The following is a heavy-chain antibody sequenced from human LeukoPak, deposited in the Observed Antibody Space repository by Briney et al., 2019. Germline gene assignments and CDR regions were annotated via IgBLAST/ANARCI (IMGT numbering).Heavy chain of an antibody. Sequence: GGSLRLSCAASGFTVSSNYMSWVRQAPGKGLEWVSVIYSGGSTYYADSVKGRFTISRDNSKNTLYLQMNSLRAEDTAVYYCARDRGDFWSGYYKYYYGMDVWGQGTTVTVSS. D-gene: IGHD3-3*01. J-gene: IGHJ6*02. CDR3: ARDRGDFWSGYYKYYYGMDV. V-gene: IGHV3-66*01. CDR1: GFTVSSNY. CDR2: IYSGGST.